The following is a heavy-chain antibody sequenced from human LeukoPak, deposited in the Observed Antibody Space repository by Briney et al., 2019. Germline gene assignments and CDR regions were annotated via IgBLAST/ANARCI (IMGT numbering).Heavy chain of an antibody. CDR3: ARPQLLWFGELDAFDI. CDR1: GFTFSSYW. Sequence: GGSLRLSCAASGFTFSSYWMSWVRQAPGKGLEWVANIKQDGSEKYYVDSVKGRFTISRDNAKNSLYLQMNSLRAEDTAVYYCARPQLLWFGELDAFDIWGQGTMVTVSS. D-gene: IGHD3-10*01. V-gene: IGHV3-7*01. J-gene: IGHJ3*02. CDR2: IKQDGSEK.